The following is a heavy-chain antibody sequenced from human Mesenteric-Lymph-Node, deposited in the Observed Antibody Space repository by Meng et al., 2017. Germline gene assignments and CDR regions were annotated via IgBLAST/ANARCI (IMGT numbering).Heavy chain of an antibody. J-gene: IGHJ4*02. Sequence: GGSLRLSCAASGFTFSSSGMSWVRQVPGKGLEWVSALSGGGGSRYYADSVKGRFTISRDNSKNTLYLQMTSLRAEDTAVYYCAKDRYGGNGGGFDNWGQGTLVTVSS. CDR3: AKDRYGGNGGGFDN. D-gene: IGHD4-23*01. CDR2: LSGGGGSR. V-gene: IGHV3-23*01. CDR1: GFTFSSSG.